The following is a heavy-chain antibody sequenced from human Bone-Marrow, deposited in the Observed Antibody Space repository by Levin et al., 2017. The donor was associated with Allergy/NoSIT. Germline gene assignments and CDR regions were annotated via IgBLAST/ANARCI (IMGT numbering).Heavy chain of an antibody. Sequence: ASVKVSCAASGFTFSSYWMSWVRQAPGKGLEWVANIKQDGSEKYYVDSVKGRFTISRDNAKNSLYLQMNSLRAEDTAVYYCARGYDSSDYWGQGTLVTVSS. CDR3: ARGYDSSDY. V-gene: IGHV3-7*01. CDR1: GFTFSSYW. J-gene: IGHJ4*02. D-gene: IGHD3-22*01. CDR2: IKQDGSEK.